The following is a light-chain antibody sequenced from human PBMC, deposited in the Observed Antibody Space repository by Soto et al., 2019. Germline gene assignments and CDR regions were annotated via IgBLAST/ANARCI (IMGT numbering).Light chain of an antibody. Sequence: EIVLTQSPGTLSLSPGERATLSCRASQNIHNNLAWFQQKPGQAPTFLIYGASPRATGIPARFSGSGSGAEFTLTISSLQSEDFAVYYCPQYDDWSLTFGGGTKVDI. CDR1: QNIHNN. V-gene: IGKV3-15*01. J-gene: IGKJ4*01. CDR2: GAS. CDR3: PQYDDWSLT.